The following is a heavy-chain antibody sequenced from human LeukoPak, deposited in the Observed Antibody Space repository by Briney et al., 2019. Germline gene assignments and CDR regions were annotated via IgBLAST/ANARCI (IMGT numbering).Heavy chain of an antibody. V-gene: IGHV1-2*02. J-gene: IGHJ4*02. Sequence: GASVKVSCKASGYTFTGYYMHWVRQAPGQGLEWMGWINPKSGGTNYAQKFQGRVTMTTDTSISTAYMELTGLRSDDTAVYYCARDLRAWLQSFGSFIWGQGTLVTVSS. CDR3: ARDLRAWLQSFGSFI. D-gene: IGHD5-24*01. CDR2: INPKSGGT. CDR1: GYTFTGYY.